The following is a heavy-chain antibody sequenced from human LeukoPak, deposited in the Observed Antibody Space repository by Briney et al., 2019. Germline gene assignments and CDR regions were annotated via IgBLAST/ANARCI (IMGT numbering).Heavy chain of an antibody. Sequence: GGSLILSCAASGFTFDDYGMSWFRQAPGKGLDWVSGINWNGGSTGYADSVKGRFTISRDNAKSSLYLQMNSLRAEDTAVFFFSRRSRHTRLGYWGQGTLVTVSS. CDR3: SRRSRHTRLGY. J-gene: IGHJ4*02. CDR1: GFTFDDYG. CDR2: INWNGGST. D-gene: IGHD3-9*01. V-gene: IGHV3-20*04.